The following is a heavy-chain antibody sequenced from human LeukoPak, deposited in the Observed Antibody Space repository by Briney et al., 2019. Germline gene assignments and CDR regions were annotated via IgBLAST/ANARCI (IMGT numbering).Heavy chain of an antibody. CDR1: GGSISSYY. J-gene: IGHJ5*02. CDR2: IYTSGST. V-gene: IGHV4-4*07. Sequence: SETLSLTCTVSGGSISSYYWSWIRQPAGKGLEWIGRIYTSGSTNYNPSLKSRVTISVDTSKNQFSLKLNSVTAADTAVYYCARDAYDSSGWGGDWFDPWGQGTLVIVSS. CDR3: ARDAYDSSGWGGDWFDP. D-gene: IGHD3-22*01.